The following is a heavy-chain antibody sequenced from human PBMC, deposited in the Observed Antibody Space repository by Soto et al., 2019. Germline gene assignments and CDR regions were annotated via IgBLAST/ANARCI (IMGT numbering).Heavy chain of an antibody. V-gene: IGHV3-13*01. CDR2: IGTAGDT. J-gene: IGHJ6*02. CDR1: GFTFSSYD. Sequence: GGSLRLSCAASGFTFSSYDMHWVRQATGKGLEWVSAIGTAGDTYYPGSVKGRFTISRENAKNSLYLQMNSLRAEDTAVYYCARDMITSSGYYGMDVWGQGTTVTVSS. CDR3: ARDMITSSGYYGMDV. D-gene: IGHD3-16*01.